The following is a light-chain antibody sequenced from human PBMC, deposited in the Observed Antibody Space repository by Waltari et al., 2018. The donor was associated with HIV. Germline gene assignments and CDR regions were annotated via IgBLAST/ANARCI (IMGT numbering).Light chain of an antibody. J-gene: IGKJ5*01. CDR1: QSVSITY. CDR2: GAS. CDR3: QLHSSTIT. V-gene: IGKV3-20*01. Sequence: IVLTQSPGTLSLSPGERASLSCRASQSVSITYIAWYQQKPGQAPRLLIYGASTRTTDIPDRFSGSGSGTDFTLTINRLEPEVFGVYFCQLHSSTITFGQGTRLDIK.